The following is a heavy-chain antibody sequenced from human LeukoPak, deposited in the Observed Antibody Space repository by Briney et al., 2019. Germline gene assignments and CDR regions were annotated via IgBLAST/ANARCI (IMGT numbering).Heavy chain of an antibody. D-gene: IGHD3-22*01. CDR1: GGSFSGYY. CDR2: INHSGST. V-gene: IGHV4-34*01. CDR3: ARWDDSSGYYFDYFDY. J-gene: IGHJ4*02. Sequence: PSETLSLTCAVYGGSFSGYYWSWIRQPPGKGLEWIGEINHSGSTNYNPSLKSRVTISVDTSKNQFSLKLSSVTAADTAVYYCARWDDSSGYYFDYFDYWGQGTLVTVSS.